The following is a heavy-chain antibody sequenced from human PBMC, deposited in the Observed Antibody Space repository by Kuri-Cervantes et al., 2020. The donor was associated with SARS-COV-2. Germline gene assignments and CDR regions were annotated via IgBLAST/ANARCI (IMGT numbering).Heavy chain of an antibody. Sequence: GGSLRPSGAASGFTFTSYAMSWVRQAPGKGLEWVSVIYSGGSSTYYADSVKGRFTISRDNSKNTLYLQMNSLRAEDTAVYYCEKDGYPYCGGDCYSDYWGQGTLVTVSS. D-gene: IGHD2-21*02. CDR2: IYSGGSST. CDR3: EKDGYPYCGGDCYSDY. V-gene: IGHV3-23*03. J-gene: IGHJ4*02. CDR1: GFTFTSYA.